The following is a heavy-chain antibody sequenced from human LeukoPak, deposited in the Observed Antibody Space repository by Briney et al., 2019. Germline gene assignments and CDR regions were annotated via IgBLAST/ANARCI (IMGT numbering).Heavy chain of an antibody. CDR1: GGTFSSYG. Sequence: SVKVSCKASGGTFSSYGISWVRQVPGQGLEWMGGIIPIFGTANYAQKFQGRVTITADESTSTAYMEMSSLSSEDTAVYYCARGPYSNYDDYWGQGTLVTVSS. CDR2: IIPIFGTA. V-gene: IGHV1-69*13. D-gene: IGHD4-11*01. J-gene: IGHJ4*02. CDR3: ARGPYSNYDDY.